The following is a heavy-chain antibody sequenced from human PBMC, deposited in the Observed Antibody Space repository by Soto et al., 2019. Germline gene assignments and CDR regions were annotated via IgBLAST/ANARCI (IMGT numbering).Heavy chain of an antibody. Sequence: GGTLRLSCAASGFTFSAYWMHWVRQAPGKGLVWVSRTNTDGTATTYADSVEGRFTISRDNAKNMLYLQMNSLRAEDTAVYYCTRGHYYGMDVWGQGTTVTVYS. CDR1: GFTFSAYW. J-gene: IGHJ6*02. CDR2: TNTDGTAT. CDR3: TRGHYYGMDV. V-gene: IGHV3-74*03.